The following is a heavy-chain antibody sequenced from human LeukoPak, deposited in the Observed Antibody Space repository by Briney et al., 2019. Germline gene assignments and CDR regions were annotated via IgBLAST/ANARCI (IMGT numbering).Heavy chain of an antibody. Sequence: ASVKVSCKASGGTFSSYAISWVRQAPGQGPEWMGGIIPIFGTANYAQKFQGRVTITADESTSTAYMELSSLRSEDTAAYYCASIDSYGYGVDYWGQGTLVTVSS. D-gene: IGHD5-18*01. J-gene: IGHJ4*02. CDR2: IIPIFGTA. CDR3: ASIDSYGYGVDY. CDR1: GGTFSSYA. V-gene: IGHV1-69*13.